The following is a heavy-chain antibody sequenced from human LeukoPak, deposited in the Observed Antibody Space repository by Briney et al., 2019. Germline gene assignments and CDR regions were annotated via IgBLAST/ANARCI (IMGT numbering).Heavy chain of an antibody. Sequence: SVKVSCKASGDTFSSFGFSWVRQAPGQGLEWMGGIIPLFGSADYPQKFHGRVTITADQSTSAVYMALSSLRSEDTAIYYCARVANYDDGGGTSMYYFDFWGQGTLVSVSA. CDR1: GDTFSSFG. CDR3: ARVANYDDGGGTSMYYFDF. V-gene: IGHV1-69*13. J-gene: IGHJ4*02. D-gene: IGHD3-22*01. CDR2: IIPLFGSA.